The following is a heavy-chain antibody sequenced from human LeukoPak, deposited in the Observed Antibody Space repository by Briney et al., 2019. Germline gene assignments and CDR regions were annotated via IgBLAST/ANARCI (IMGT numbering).Heavy chain of an antibody. CDR1: GFTLSSNW. D-gene: IGHD1-7*01. J-gene: IGHJ4*02. CDR3: AKDERNWNYNLASQTYD. CDR2: ISGGGVST. V-gene: IGHV3-23*01. Sequence: GGSLRLSCAASGFTLSSNWMTWVRQAPGKGLEWVSAISGGGVSTYYADSVKGRFTVSRDNSKNTLYLQMSSLRAEDTAVYYCAKDERNWNYNLASQTYDWGQGTLVTVSS.